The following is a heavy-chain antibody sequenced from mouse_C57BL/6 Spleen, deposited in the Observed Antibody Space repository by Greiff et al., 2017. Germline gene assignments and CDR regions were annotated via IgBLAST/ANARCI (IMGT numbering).Heavy chain of an antibody. V-gene: IGHV1-82*01. Sequence: VKLVESGPELVKPGASVKISCKASGYAFSSSWMNWVKQRPGKGLEWIGRIYPGDGDTNYNGKFKGKATLTADKSSSTAYMQLSSLTSEDSAVYFCARGGYYYGSSLNYYAMDYWGQGTSVTVSS. D-gene: IGHD1-1*01. CDR2: IYPGDGDT. J-gene: IGHJ4*01. CDR1: GYAFSSSW. CDR3: ARGGYYYGSSLNYYAMDY.